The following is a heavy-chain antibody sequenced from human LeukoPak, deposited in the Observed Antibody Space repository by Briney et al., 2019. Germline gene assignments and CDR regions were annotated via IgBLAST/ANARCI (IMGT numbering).Heavy chain of an antibody. V-gene: IGHV4-59*01. CDR2: IYYSGST. Sequence: PSETLSLTCTVSGGSISSYYWSWIRQPPGKGLEWIGYIYYSGSTNYNPSLKSRVTISVDTSKNQFSLKLSYVTAADTAVYYCARDGVGANNWFDPWGQGTLVTVSS. CDR3: ARDGVGANNWFDP. J-gene: IGHJ5*02. D-gene: IGHD1-26*01. CDR1: GGSISSYY.